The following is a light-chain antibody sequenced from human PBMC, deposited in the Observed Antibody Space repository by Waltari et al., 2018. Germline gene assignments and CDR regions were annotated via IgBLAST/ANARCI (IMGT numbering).Light chain of an antibody. CDR3: SSYAGSISVL. V-gene: IGLV2-8*01. CDR2: GVS. Sequence: CYQQRPGKAPTLILFGVSERPSGYHDRFSGSKSGNTASLTVSGLQAEDEAEYYCSSYAGSISVLFGGGTKLTVL. J-gene: IGLJ2*01.